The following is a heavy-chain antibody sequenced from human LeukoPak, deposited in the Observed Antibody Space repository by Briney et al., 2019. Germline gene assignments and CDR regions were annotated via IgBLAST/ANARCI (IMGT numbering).Heavy chain of an antibody. J-gene: IGHJ3*02. Sequence: TGGSLRLSCAASGFTFSSYSMNWVRQAPGKGLEWVSYISSSSSTIYYADSVKGRFTISRDNAKNSLYLQMNSLRAEDTAVYHCARRGLYYDILTGYPEDGAFDIWGQGTMVTVSS. V-gene: IGHV3-48*01. D-gene: IGHD3-9*01. CDR2: ISSSSSTI. CDR3: ARRGLYYDILTGYPEDGAFDI. CDR1: GFTFSSYS.